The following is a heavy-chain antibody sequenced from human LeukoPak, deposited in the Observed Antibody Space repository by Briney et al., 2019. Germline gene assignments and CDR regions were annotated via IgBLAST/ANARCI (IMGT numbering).Heavy chain of an antibody. CDR3: ARLGIAVAGFDY. Sequence: ASVKLSCKASGYTFTGYSMHLVRQAPGQGLEWMGWINPNSGGTNYAQKFQGWVTMTRDTSISTAYMELSRLRSDDTAVYYCARLGIAVAGFDYWGQGTLVTVSS. CDR2: INPNSGGT. V-gene: IGHV1-2*04. CDR1: GYTFTGYS. J-gene: IGHJ4*02. D-gene: IGHD6-19*01.